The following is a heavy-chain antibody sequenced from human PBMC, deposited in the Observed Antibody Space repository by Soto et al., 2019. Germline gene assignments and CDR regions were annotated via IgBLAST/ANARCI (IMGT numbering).Heavy chain of an antibody. D-gene: IGHD6-13*01. CDR2: TYYRSKWYN. J-gene: IGHJ4*02. Sequence: SQTLSLTCAISGDSVSSNSAAWNWIRQSPSRGLEWLGRTYYRSKWYNDYAVSVKSRITINPDTSKNQFSLKLSSVTAADTAVYYCARHEEAAGGPFDYWGQGTLVTVSS. CDR1: GDSVSSNSAA. CDR3: ARHEEAAGGPFDY. V-gene: IGHV6-1*01.